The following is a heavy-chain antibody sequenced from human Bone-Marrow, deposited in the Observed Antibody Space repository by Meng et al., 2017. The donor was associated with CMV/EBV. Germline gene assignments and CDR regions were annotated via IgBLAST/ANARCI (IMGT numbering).Heavy chain of an antibody. Sequence: ASVKVSCKASGYTFTSYYMHWVRQAPGQGLEWMGIINPSGGSTSYAQKFQGRVTMTRDTSTSTVYMELSSLRSEDTAVYYCARDIGCSSTSCYSGGTWGQGTRVTGSS. CDR2: INPSGGST. J-gene: IGHJ5*02. CDR1: GYTFTSYY. D-gene: IGHD2-2*01. V-gene: IGHV1-46*01. CDR3: ARDIGCSSTSCYSGGT.